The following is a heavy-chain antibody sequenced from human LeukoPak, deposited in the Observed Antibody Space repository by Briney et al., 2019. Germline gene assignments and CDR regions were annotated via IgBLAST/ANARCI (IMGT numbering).Heavy chain of an antibody. J-gene: IGHJ4*02. Sequence: ASVKVSCKASGYTFTSYAMNWVRQAPGQGLEWMGWINTNTGNPTYAQGFTGRFVFSMDTSVSTAYLQISSLKAEDTAVYYCARVASMIVVVTPDYWGQGTLVTVSS. V-gene: IGHV7-4-1*02. CDR1: GYTFTSYA. CDR2: INTNTGNP. D-gene: IGHD3-22*01. CDR3: ARVASMIVVVTPDY.